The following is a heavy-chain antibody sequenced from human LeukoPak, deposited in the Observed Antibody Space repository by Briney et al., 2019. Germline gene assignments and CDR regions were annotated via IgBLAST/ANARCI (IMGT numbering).Heavy chain of an antibody. CDR2: INPNSGGT. CDR3: ARDYYYDSRPTPLYNWFDP. D-gene: IGHD3-22*01. V-gene: IGHV1-2*02. CDR1: GYTFTGYY. Sequence: ASVKVSCKASGYTFTGYYMHWVRQAPGQGLEWMGWINPNSGGTNYAQKFQGRVTITADKSTSTAYMELSSLGSEDTAVYYCARDYYYDSRPTPLYNWFDPWGQGTLVTVSS. J-gene: IGHJ5*02.